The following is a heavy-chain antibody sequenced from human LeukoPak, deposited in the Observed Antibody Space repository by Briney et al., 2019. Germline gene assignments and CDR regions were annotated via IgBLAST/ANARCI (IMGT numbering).Heavy chain of an antibody. CDR1: GFTFSPYY. CDR2: IFFDGSDK. J-gene: IGHJ4*02. V-gene: IGHV3-33*01. CDR3: AREFYDSSGYYSVGFGY. D-gene: IGHD3-22*01. Sequence: PGGSLRLSCVASGFTFSPYYMHWVRQTPGKGLEWVAVIFFDGSDKFYADSVKGRFTISRDNSKNTLYQQMNSLRAEDTAVYYCAREFYDSSGYYSVGFGYWGQGTLVTVSS.